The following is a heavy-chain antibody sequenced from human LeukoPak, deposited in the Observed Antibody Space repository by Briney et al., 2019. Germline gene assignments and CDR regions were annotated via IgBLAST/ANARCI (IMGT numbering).Heavy chain of an antibody. Sequence: GGSLRLSCAASGFTLDDNSIYWVRQPPGKGLEWVSLISWNGAATYYADSVRGRFTVSRDNSRKSTFMEMNSLITEDSAMYYCAKVARNSSWSYFEHWGQGTLVTVSS. CDR2: ISWNGAAT. J-gene: IGHJ1*01. V-gene: IGHV3-43*01. CDR1: GFTLDDNS. CDR3: AKVARNSSWSYFEH. D-gene: IGHD6-13*01.